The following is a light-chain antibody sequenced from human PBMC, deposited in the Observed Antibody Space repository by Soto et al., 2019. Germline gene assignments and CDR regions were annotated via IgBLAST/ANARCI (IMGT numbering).Light chain of an antibody. CDR1: ESIANY. Sequence: DIQMTQSPSSLSASVGDRVTITSRASESIANYLNWYQQKPGKAPNLLIYAASTLQTGVPSRFSGSGSGTDFTLTISSLQTEDFATYFCQQSYISPYTFGQGTKLDI. CDR2: AAS. CDR3: QQSYISPYT. V-gene: IGKV1-39*01. J-gene: IGKJ2*01.